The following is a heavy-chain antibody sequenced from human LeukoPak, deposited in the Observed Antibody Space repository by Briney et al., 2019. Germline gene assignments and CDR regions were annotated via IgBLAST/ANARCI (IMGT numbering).Heavy chain of an antibody. J-gene: IGHJ5*02. V-gene: IGHV1-2*07. D-gene: IGHD3-16*01. CDR1: GYTFIGYY. Sequence: ASVKVSCKTSGYTFIGYYMHWVRQAPGQGLEWMGWINPKNGGANYAPSFQGRVTMTRDRSISTVYMELTRLTSDDTAVCYCARASFWESPINWFDPWGQGTLVTVSS. CDR3: ARASFWESPINWFDP. CDR2: INPKNGGA.